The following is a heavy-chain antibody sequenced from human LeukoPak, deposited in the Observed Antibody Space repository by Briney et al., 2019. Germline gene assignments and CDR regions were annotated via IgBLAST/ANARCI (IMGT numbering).Heavy chain of an antibody. CDR2: IYTSGST. CDR1: GGSISSGSYY. Sequence: SETLSLTCTVSGGSISSGSYYWSWIRQPAGKGLEWIGRIYTSGSTNYNPSLKSRVTISVDTSKNQFSLKLSSVTAADTAVYYCAREGSFGGPGAFDIWGQGTMVTVSS. D-gene: IGHD3-16*01. CDR3: AREGSFGGPGAFDI. J-gene: IGHJ3*02. V-gene: IGHV4-61*02.